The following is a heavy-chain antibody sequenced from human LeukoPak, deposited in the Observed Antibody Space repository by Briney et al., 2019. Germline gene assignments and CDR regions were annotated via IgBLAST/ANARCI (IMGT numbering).Heavy chain of an antibody. Sequence: ASVKVSCKASGYTFTTYGVNWVRQAPGQGLEWMGWISAYNGNTDYAQNLQGRVTLTTDTSASTAYMELRSLRSDDTAVYYCARDLIAARPGWFDPWGQGTLVTVSS. V-gene: IGHV1-18*01. J-gene: IGHJ5*02. CDR1: GYTFTTYG. CDR3: ARDLIAARPGWFDP. D-gene: IGHD6-6*01. CDR2: ISAYNGNT.